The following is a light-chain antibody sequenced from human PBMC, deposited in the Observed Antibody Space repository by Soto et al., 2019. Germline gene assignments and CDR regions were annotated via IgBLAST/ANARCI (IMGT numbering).Light chain of an antibody. CDR2: GAS. Sequence: EVVLTQSPGTLSLSPGERATLSCRASQSVSSSYLAWYQQQPGQAPRLLIYGASSRATGLPDRFSGSGSGTDFTLTISRLEPEDFAVYYCQQYGSSPQTVGQGTKVDIK. J-gene: IGKJ1*01. CDR3: QQYGSSPQT. CDR1: QSVSSSY. V-gene: IGKV3-20*01.